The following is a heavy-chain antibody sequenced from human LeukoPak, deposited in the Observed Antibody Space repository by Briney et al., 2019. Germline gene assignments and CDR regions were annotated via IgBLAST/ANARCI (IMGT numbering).Heavy chain of an antibody. CDR3: AKARKYQLLLYV. J-gene: IGHJ6*04. Sequence: PGGSLRLSCAASGFTFSSYGMHWVRQAPGKGLEGVAFIRYDGSNKYYADSVKGRFTISRDNSKNTLYLQMNSLRAEDTAVYYCAKARKYQLLLYVWGKGTTVTVSS. V-gene: IGHV3-30*02. CDR1: GFTFSSYG. D-gene: IGHD2-2*01. CDR2: IRYDGSNK.